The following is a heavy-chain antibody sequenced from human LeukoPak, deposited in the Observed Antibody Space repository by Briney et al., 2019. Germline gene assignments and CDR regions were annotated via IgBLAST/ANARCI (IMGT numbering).Heavy chain of an antibody. CDR3: ATHGDYGRSWFDP. Sequence: PSETLSLTCAVYGESFTGYYWSWIRQPPGKGLEWIGEIDHRRSTKYNTSLKSRVTISVDTSKKQFSLNLTSLTAADTAVYYCATHGDYGRSWFDPWSQGTLVTVSS. V-gene: IGHV4-34*01. D-gene: IGHD4-17*01. CDR1: GESFTGYY. J-gene: IGHJ5*02. CDR2: IDHRRST.